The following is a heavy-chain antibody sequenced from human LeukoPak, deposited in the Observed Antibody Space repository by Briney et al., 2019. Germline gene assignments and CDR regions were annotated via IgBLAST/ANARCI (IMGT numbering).Heavy chain of an antibody. CDR2: ISGSGGSA. CDR3: AKARSGSSSSCYNY. Sequence: GGSLRLSCAASGFTFSSFEMSWVRQAPGKGLEWVSAISGSGGSAYYADSVKGRFAISRDNSNNTLYLQMNSLRAEDTAVYYCAKARSGSSSSCYNYWGQGTLVTVSS. J-gene: IGHJ4*02. CDR1: GFTFSSFE. V-gene: IGHV3-23*01. D-gene: IGHD2-2*02.